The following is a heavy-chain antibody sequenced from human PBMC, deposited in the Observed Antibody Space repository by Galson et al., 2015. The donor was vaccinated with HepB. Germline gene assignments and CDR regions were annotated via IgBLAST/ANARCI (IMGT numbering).Heavy chain of an antibody. D-gene: IGHD3-10*01. J-gene: IGHJ4*02. V-gene: IGHV4-34*01. CDR3: ARVLAYKGVTGGSYFDY. CDR1: GGSLSGDY. CDR2: IHHSGRT. Sequence: SETLSLTCGVYGGSLSGDYWSWIRQPPGRGLEWIGEIHHSGRTNYHPSLKSRVTISVDTSKNQFSLKLSSVTAADTAVYYCARVLAYKGVTGGSYFDYWGQGILVTVST.